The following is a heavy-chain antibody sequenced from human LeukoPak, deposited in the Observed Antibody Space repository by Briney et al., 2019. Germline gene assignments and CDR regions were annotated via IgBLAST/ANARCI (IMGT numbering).Heavy chain of an antibody. J-gene: IGHJ4*02. V-gene: IGHV4-39*01. Sequence: PSETLSLTCTVSGGSISSSSYYWGWIRQPPGKGLEWIGSIHYSGSTYYNPPLNSRVTISEDTSKNQFSLKMSSVTAADTAVYYCASLHNFDLYYWGQGTLVTVPS. D-gene: IGHD3-9*01. CDR2: IHYSGST. CDR1: GGSISSSSYY. CDR3: ASLHNFDLYY.